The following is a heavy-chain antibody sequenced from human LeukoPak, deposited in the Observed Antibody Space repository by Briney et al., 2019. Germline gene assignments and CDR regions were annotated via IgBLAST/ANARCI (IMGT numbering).Heavy chain of an antibody. J-gene: IGHJ4*02. CDR3: ARGSTYYDSSGQVPFDY. D-gene: IGHD3-22*01. CDR1: GGSISSSN. V-gene: IGHV3-48*01. Sequence: GTLSLTCAVSGGSISSSNWWSWVRQAPGKGLEWVSYISSSSSTIYYADSVKGRFTISRDNAKNSLYLQMNSLRAEDTAVYYCARGSTYYDSSGQVPFDYWGQGTLVTVSS. CDR2: ISSSSSTI.